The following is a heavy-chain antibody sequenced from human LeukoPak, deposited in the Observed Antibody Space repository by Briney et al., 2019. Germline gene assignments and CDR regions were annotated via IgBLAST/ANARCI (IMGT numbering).Heavy chain of an antibody. CDR3: ARHRVLDYDILTGPFDY. CDR1: GGSISSYY. V-gene: IGHV4-59*08. D-gene: IGHD3-9*01. J-gene: IGHJ4*02. Sequence: SETLSLTCTVSGGSISSYYWSWIRQPPGKGLEWIGYIYYSGSTNYNPSLKSRVTISVDTSKNQFSLKLSSVTAADTAVYCCARHRVLDYDILTGPFDYWGQGTLVTVSS. CDR2: IYYSGST.